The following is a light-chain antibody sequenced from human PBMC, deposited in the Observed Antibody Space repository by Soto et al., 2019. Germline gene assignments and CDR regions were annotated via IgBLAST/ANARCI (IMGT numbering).Light chain of an antibody. V-gene: IGLV3-1*01. CDR3: QAWDSGSGVYV. J-gene: IGLJ1*01. CDR1: KLGNKF. Sequence: SYELTQPPSVSVSPGQTATITCSGDKLGNKFASWYQLRPGQSPVLVIYRHTKRPSGIPERFSGSISGNTASLTIGGTQAMDEADYYCQAWDSGSGVYVFGGGTKLTVL. CDR2: RHT.